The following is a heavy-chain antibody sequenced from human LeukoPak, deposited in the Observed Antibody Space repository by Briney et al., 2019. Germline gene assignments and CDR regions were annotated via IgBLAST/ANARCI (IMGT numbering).Heavy chain of an antibody. D-gene: IGHD6-13*01. CDR3: ARGRPGIAAAGFDY. J-gene: IGHJ4*02. V-gene: IGHV4-4*02. Sequence: SETLSLTCAVSGGSISNSNWWSWVRQPPGKGLEWIGEIYHSGSTNHNPSLKSRVTISVDKSKNQFSLKLSSVTAADTAVYYCARGRPGIAAAGFDYWGQGTLVTVSS. CDR2: IYHSGST. CDR1: GGSISNSNW.